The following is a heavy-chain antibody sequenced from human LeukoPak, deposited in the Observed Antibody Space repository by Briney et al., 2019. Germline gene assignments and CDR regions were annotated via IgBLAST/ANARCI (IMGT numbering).Heavy chain of an antibody. Sequence: PGGSLRLSCAASGFTFSDYYMSWIRQAPGKGLEWVSYISSSGSTIHYADSVKGRFTISRDNAKNSLYLQMNSLRAEDTAVYYCAKVVFGVTGGKWFDPWGQGTLVTVSS. CDR2: ISSSGSTI. CDR1: GFTFSDYY. CDR3: AKVVFGVTGGKWFDP. V-gene: IGHV3-11*01. D-gene: IGHD3-10*01. J-gene: IGHJ5*02.